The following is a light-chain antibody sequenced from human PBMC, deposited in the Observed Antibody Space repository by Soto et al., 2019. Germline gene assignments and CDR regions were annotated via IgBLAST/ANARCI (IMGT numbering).Light chain of an antibody. V-gene: IGKV3-20*01. Sequence: EIGLTQSPGTLSLSPGERATLSCRASQSVSSSYLAWYQQKPGQAPRLLIHGASSRATGIPDRFSGSGSGTDFTLTISRMETEDFAVYYCQHYNTWPWTFGQGTKVDIK. CDR2: GAS. CDR3: QHYNTWPWT. J-gene: IGKJ1*01. CDR1: QSVSSSY.